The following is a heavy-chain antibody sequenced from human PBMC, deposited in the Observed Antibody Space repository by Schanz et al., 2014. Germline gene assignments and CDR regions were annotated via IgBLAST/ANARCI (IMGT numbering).Heavy chain of an antibody. CDR2: ISNDGSIK. J-gene: IGHJ4*02. D-gene: IGHD5-12*01. CDR3: ASPSGYSDYGTYFDF. Sequence: QVQMVDSGGGVVQPGRSLRLSCAASGFTFSSYAMHWVRQAPGKGLEWVALISNDGSIKYYADSVEGRFTISRDNSRNTLYLQMNSLRTEDTAVYYCASPSGYSDYGTYFDFWGQGTLVTVSS. V-gene: IGHV3-30-3*01. CDR1: GFTFSSYA.